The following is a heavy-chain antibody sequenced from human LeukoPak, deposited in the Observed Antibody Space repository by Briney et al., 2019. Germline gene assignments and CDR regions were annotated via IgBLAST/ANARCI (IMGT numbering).Heavy chain of an antibody. J-gene: IGHJ4*02. CDR1: GFTFSTYS. V-gene: IGHV3-48*01. CDR3: ARGGLSSAASFDY. D-gene: IGHD6-19*01. CDR2: ISSSSVAI. Sequence: PGGSLRLSCAASGFTFSTYSVNWVRQAPGNGLEWVSYISSSSVAIYYADSVKGRFTISRDNAKNSLYLQMNSLRAEDTAVYYCARGGLSSAASFDYWGQGTLVTVSS.